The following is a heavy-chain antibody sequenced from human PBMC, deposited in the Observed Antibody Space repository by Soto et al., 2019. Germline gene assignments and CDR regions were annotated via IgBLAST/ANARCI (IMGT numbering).Heavy chain of an antibody. Sequence: EVQLVESGGGLVQPGGSLRLSCAASGFTVSSNYMSWVRQAPGKGLEWVSVIYSGGSTYYADSVKGRFTISRHNSKNTLYLQMNSLRAEDTAVYYCARAPPYCSSTSCYAYFDYWGQGTLVTVSS. D-gene: IGHD2-2*01. CDR1: GFTVSSNY. V-gene: IGHV3-53*04. CDR3: ARAPPYCSSTSCYAYFDY. J-gene: IGHJ4*02. CDR2: IYSGGST.